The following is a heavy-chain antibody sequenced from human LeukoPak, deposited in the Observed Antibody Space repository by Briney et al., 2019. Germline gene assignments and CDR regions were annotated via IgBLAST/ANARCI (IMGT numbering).Heavy chain of an antibody. CDR2: INHSGST. CDR3: ARGKRIYGTVAVAGHHYFDY. J-gene: IGHJ4*02. Sequence: SETLSLTCAVYSGSFSAYYWSWIRQPPGKGLEWIGEINHSGSTNYNPSLKSRVTISVDTSKNQFSLKLRSVTAADTAVYYCARGKRIYGTVAVAGHHYFDYWGQGTLVTVSS. CDR1: SGSFSAYY. V-gene: IGHV4-34*01. D-gene: IGHD6-19*01.